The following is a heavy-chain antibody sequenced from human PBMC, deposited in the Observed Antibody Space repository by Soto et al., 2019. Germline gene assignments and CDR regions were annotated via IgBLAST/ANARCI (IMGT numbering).Heavy chain of an antibody. Sequence: EVQLVESGGGLVQPGGSLRLSCAASGFTFSSYWMSWVRQAPGKGLEWVANIKQDGSEKYYVDSVKGRFTISRDNAKNSLYLQMNSMRAEDTAVYYCARAELGYCSGGSCYSYYYYYMDFWGKGTTVTVS. CDR3: ARAELGYCSGGSCYSYYYYYMDF. V-gene: IGHV3-7*01. CDR2: IKQDGSEK. J-gene: IGHJ6*03. CDR1: GFTFSSYW. D-gene: IGHD2-15*01.